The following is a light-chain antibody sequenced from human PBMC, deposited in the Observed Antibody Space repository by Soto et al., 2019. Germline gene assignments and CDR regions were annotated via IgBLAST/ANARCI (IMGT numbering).Light chain of an antibody. CDR1: QSVSSN. Sequence: EIVMTQSPVTLSVSPGERATLSCRASQSVSSNLAWYQQKPGQAPRLLIYVASTRATGVPARFSGSGSGTECTLTISSLQSEYFAVYYCQQYNNWPPITFGGGTKVEIK. J-gene: IGKJ4*01. V-gene: IGKV3-15*01. CDR3: QQYNNWPPIT. CDR2: VAS.